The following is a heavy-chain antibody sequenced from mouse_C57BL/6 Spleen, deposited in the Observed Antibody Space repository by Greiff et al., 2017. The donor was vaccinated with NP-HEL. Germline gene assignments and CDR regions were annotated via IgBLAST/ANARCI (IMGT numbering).Heavy chain of an antibody. J-gene: IGHJ2*01. V-gene: IGHV1-64*01. CDR3: PYGKGDYFDY. D-gene: IGHD2-1*01. CDR2: IHPNSGST. Sequence: QVQLQQSGAELVKPGASVKLSCKASGYTFTSYWMHWVKQRPGQGLEWIGMIHPNSGSTNYNEKFKSKATLTVDKSSSTAYMQLSSLTSEDSAVYYCPYGKGDYFDYWGQGTTLTVSS. CDR1: GYTFTSYW.